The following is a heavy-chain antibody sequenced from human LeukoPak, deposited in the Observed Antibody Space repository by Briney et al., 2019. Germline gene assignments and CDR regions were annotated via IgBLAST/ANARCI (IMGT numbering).Heavy chain of an antibody. J-gene: IGHJ4*02. CDR3: ARDTAMAI. CDR2: INYSAST. Sequence: SEALSLTCTVSGGSISSYYWSWIRQPPGKGLEWIGYINYSASTNYNPSLKSRVTISVDTSKNQFSLKLSSVTAADTAVYYCARDTAMAIWGQGTLVTVSS. D-gene: IGHD5-18*01. V-gene: IGHV4-59*01. CDR1: GGSISSYY.